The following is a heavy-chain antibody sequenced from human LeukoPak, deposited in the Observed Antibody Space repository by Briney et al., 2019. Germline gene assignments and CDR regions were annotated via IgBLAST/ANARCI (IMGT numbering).Heavy chain of an antibody. CDR3: ARDSDVHCSGGRCTNFDY. V-gene: IGHV3-7*01. D-gene: IGHD2-15*01. CDR2: INQDGTEK. Sequence: GGSLRLSCAASGFTFTTYWMTWVRQAPGKGLEWVANINQDGTEKYYVDSVKGRFTISRDNAKKSLYLQMNSLRAEDTAVYYCARDSDVHCSGGRCTNFDYWGQGTLVTVSS. CDR1: GFTFTTYW. J-gene: IGHJ4*02.